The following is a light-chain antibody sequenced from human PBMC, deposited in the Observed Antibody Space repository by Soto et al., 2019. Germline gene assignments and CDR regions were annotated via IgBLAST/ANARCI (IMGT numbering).Light chain of an antibody. V-gene: IGLV1-40*01. Sequence: QSALTQPPSVSGAPGQRVTISCTGGSSNIGAGYDVHWYQQLPGTAPKLLIYDNTNRPSGVPDRFSGSKSGTAASLAITGLQAEDEADYYCQSYDSSLSVVFGGGTKLTVL. CDR3: QSYDSSLSVV. CDR1: SSNIGAGYD. J-gene: IGLJ2*01. CDR2: DNT.